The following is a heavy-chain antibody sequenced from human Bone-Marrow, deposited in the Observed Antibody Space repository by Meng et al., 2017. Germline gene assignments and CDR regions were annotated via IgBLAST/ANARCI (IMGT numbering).Heavy chain of an antibody. V-gene: IGHV4-4*02. CDR1: GASVSSGYW. D-gene: IGHD6-19*01. CDR3: AASPGWWRIDS. CDR2: FHHSGTT. Sequence: VQLQESGPGLVKPSGTRALTCGVSGASVSSGYWWTWVRQPPGKGLEWIGEFHHSGTTNYNPSLRSRVTISVDTSKNQFSLRLTSVTAADTAVYYCAASPGWWRIDSWGQGTLVTVSS. J-gene: IGHJ4*02.